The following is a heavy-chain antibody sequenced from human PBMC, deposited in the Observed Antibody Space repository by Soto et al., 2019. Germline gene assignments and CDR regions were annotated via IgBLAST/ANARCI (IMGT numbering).Heavy chain of an antibody. CDR3: ARRKISPPPRGEAAARGGMHV. V-gene: IGHV3-33*01. J-gene: IGHJ6*02. CDR1: GFTFNNYG. CDR2: IWNDGSGY. Sequence: QVQLVESGGGVVQPGGALRLSCAASGFTFNNYGMHCVRQAPGKGLEWVAVIWNDGSGYYYANSGKGRFTISRDNSKNALYQQMSSLIAEHTAVYFCARRKISPPPRGEAAARGGMHVWGHGTTVTVSS. D-gene: IGHD6-13*01.